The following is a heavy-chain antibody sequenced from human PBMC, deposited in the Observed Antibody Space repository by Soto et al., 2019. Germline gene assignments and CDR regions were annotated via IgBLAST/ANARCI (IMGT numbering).Heavy chain of an antibody. CDR1: GDSITTNGYY. D-gene: IGHD2-8*01. Sequence: KTSETLSSTCPVSGDSITTNGYYWGWIRQPPGKGLQWIGNVYWTGSTFSHPSLTSRVFISVDTSKNEFSLRLTSVTAADTAVYYCARSHYTYGLLIDYWGPGTLVTVSS. J-gene: IGHJ4*02. CDR3: ARSHYTYGLLIDY. V-gene: IGHV4-39*01. CDR2: VYWTGST.